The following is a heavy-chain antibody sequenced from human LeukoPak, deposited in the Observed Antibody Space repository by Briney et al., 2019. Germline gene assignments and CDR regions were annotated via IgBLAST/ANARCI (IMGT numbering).Heavy chain of an antibody. CDR3: AKDLRWNRIAAAGRGMDV. CDR2: ISGDGGST. V-gene: IGHV3-43*02. CDR1: GLTFSSYA. D-gene: IGHD6-13*01. Sequence: PGGSLRLSCAASGLTFSSYAMHWVRQAPGKGLEWVSLISGDGGSTYYADSVKGRFTISRDNSKNSLYLQMNSLRTEDTALYYCAKDLRWNRIAAAGRGMDVWGQGTTVTVSS. J-gene: IGHJ6*02.